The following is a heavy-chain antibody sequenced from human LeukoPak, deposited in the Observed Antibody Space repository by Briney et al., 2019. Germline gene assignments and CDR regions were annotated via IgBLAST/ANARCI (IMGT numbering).Heavy chain of an antibody. CDR3: ARDRDGYCSSTSCLSEGWFDP. J-gene: IGHJ5*02. V-gene: IGHV1-2*02. CDR1: GYTFTGYY. Sequence: ASVKVSCKASGYTFTGYYMHWVRQAPGQGLEWMGWINPNSGGTNYAQKFQGRVTMTRDTSISTAYMELSRLRSDDTAVYYCARDRDGYCSSTSCLSEGWFDPWGQGILVTVSS. CDR2: INPNSGGT. D-gene: IGHD2-2*01.